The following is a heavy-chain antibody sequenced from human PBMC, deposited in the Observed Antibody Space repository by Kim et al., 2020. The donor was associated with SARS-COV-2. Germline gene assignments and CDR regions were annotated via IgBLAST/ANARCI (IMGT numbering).Heavy chain of an antibody. Sequence: GGSLRLSCVGSGFTFDIYAMSWVRQAPGKGLEWVSVISGGGVNKFYADSVRGRFTISRDNSKNTLYLQMNSLRDEDTALYYCAKMGVMYDYNCDYYYGM. CDR1: GFTFDIYA. V-gene: IGHV3-23*01. J-gene: IGHJ6*01. CDR2: ISGGGVNK. CDR3: AKMGVMYDYNCDYYYGM. D-gene: IGHD3-16*01.